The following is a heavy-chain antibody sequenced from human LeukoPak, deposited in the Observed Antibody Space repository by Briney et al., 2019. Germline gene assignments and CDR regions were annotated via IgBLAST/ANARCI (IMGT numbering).Heavy chain of an antibody. J-gene: IGHJ3*02. Sequence: ASVKVSCKASGYTFTGYYMHWVRQAPGQGLEWMGWINPNSGGTNYAQKFQGRVTMTRDTSISTAYMELSRLRSDDTAVYYCAREWDYDSSGYDNAFDIWGQGTMVTVSS. CDR2: INPNSGGT. D-gene: IGHD3-22*01. CDR1: GYTFTGYY. CDR3: AREWDYDSSGYDNAFDI. V-gene: IGHV1-2*02.